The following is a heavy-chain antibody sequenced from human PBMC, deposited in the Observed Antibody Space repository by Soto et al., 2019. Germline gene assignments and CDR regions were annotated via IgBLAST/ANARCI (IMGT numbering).Heavy chain of an antibody. CDR3: ARVWDSNNWFDP. V-gene: IGHV4-30-4*01. Sequence: SETLSLTCTVSGASISSGDSFWSWIRQPPGRGLEWIAYIYSSGSTYYNPSLKRRVAISIDTSKNQFSLNLSSLTAADTAVYYCARVWDSNNWFDPWGQG. CDR2: IYSSGST. CDR1: GASISSGDSF. J-gene: IGHJ5*02. D-gene: IGHD4-4*01.